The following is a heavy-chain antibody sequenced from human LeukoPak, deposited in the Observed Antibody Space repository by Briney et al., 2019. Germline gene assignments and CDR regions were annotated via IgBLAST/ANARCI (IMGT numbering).Heavy chain of an antibody. CDR1: GGSISSYY. CDR2: IYTSGST. D-gene: IGHD3-22*01. CDR3: ARHYLGSSGYYYVDY. Sequence: PSETLSLTCTVSGGSISSYYWSWIRQPPGKGLEWIGYIYTSGSTNYNPSLKSRVTISVDTSKNQFSLKLSSVTAADTAVYYCARHYLGSSGYYYVDYWGQGTLVTVSS. V-gene: IGHV4-4*09. J-gene: IGHJ4*02.